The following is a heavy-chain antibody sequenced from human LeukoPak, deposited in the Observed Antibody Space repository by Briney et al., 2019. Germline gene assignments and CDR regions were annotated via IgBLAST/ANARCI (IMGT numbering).Heavy chain of an antibody. CDR2: IFPGDSDT. CDR3: ARRERTAYYDILTGPFDY. Sequence: GESLKISCKGSGYIVTSYWIGWVRQMPGKGLEWMGIIFPGDSDTRYSPSFQGQVTISADKSISTAYLQWSSLKASDTAMYYCARRERTAYYDILTGPFDYWGQGTLVTVSS. CDR1: GYIVTSYW. V-gene: IGHV5-51*01. D-gene: IGHD3-9*01. J-gene: IGHJ4*02.